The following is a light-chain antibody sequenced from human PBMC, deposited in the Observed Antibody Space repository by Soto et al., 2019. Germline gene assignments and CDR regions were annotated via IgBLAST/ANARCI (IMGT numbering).Light chain of an antibody. CDR1: QNIGSC. CDR2: AAS. CDR3: QQSYTRWT. V-gene: IGKV1-39*01. J-gene: IGKJ2*02. Sequence: DIQMTQSPSSLSASVGDRVTISCRASQNIGSCLNWYQQKPGKAPKVLISAASTLQSEVPSRFSGSGSETDFTLTISSLQPEDFATYYCQQSYTRWTFGQGTKLEIK.